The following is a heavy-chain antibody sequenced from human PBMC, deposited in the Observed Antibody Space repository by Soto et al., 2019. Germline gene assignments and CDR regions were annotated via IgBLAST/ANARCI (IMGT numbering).Heavy chain of an antibody. CDR1: GFAFSTYG. J-gene: IGHJ6*02. CDR3: AKDYVLEWLRYYYGMDV. D-gene: IGHD3-3*01. CDR2: ISYDGSNK. Sequence: QVQLVESGGGVVQPGRSLRLSCAASGFAFSTYGMHWVRQAPGKGLEWVAVISYDGSNKYYTDSVKGRFTISRDNSKNTLFLQMNGLRAEDTAVYYCAKDYVLEWLRYYYGMDVWGQGTTVTVSS. V-gene: IGHV3-30*18.